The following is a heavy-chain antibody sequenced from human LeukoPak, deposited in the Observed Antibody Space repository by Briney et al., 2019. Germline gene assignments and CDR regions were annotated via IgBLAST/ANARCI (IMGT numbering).Heavy chain of an antibody. J-gene: IGHJ6*03. CDR2: IIPIFGTA. CDR3: AMQSSPPLYYYYMDV. V-gene: IGHV1-69*05. Sequence: GASVKVSCKASGYTFTGYYMHWVRQAPGQGLEWMGGIIPIFGTANYAQKFQGRVTITTDESTSTAYMELSSLRSEDTAVYYCAMQSSPPLYYYYMDVWGKGTTVTVSS. D-gene: IGHD2-2*01. CDR1: GYTFTGYY.